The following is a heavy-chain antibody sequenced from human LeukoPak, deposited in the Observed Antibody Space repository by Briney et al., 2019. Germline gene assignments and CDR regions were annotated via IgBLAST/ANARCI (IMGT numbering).Heavy chain of an antibody. CDR3: ARDSEYSSSSAEYYFDY. D-gene: IGHD6-6*01. Sequence: PSETLSLTCTVSGGSISSGGYYWSWIRQPAGKGLEWIGRIYTSGSTNYNPSLKSRVTMSVDTSKNQFSLKLSSVTAADTAVYYCARDSEYSSSSAEYYFDYWGQGTLVTVSS. CDR2: IYTSGST. CDR1: GGSISSGGYY. J-gene: IGHJ4*02. V-gene: IGHV4-61*02.